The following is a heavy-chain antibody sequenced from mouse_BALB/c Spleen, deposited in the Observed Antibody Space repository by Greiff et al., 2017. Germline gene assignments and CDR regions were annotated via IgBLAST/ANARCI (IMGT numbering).Heavy chain of an antibody. V-gene: IGHV1-63*02. J-gene: IGHJ4*01. CDR1: GYTFTNYW. CDR2: IYPGGGYT. Sequence: QVHVKQSGAELVRPGTSVKISCKASGYTFTNYWLGWVKQRPGHGLEWIGDIYPGGGYTNYNEKFKGKATLTADTSSSTAYMQLSSLTSEDSAVYFCAREEYGNYWGQGTSVTVSS. CDR3: AREEYGNY. D-gene: IGHD2-10*02.